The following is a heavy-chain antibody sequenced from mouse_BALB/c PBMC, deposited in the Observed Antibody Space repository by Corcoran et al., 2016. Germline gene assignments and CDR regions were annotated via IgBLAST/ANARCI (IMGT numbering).Heavy chain of an antibody. V-gene: IGHV1S34*01. CDR3: ARGDSSGPPFAY. J-gene: IGHJ3*01. D-gene: IGHD3-2*01. Sequence: LVKTGASVKISCKASGYSFTGYYLHWVKQRHGKSLEWIGYISCYNGATSYNQKFKGKATFTVDTSSSTAYMQFNSLTSEDSAVYYCARGDSSGPPFAYWGQGTLVTVSA. CDR1: GYSFTGYY. CDR2: ISCYNGAT.